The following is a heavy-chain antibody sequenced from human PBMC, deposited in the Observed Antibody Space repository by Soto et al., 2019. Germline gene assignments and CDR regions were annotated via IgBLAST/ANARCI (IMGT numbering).Heavy chain of an antibody. J-gene: IGHJ6*01. D-gene: IGHD2-2*01. CDR3: ANDGCLCGDIVVVPAAMRRPEASGMEV. CDR1: GFTFSSYG. Sequence: QVQLVESGGGVVQPGRSLRLSCAASGFTFSSYGMHWVRQAPGKGLEWVAVISYDGSNKYYADSVKGRFTISSDNSKNTLYLQMNSLRAEDAAVYYCANDGCLCGDIVVVPAAMRRPEASGMEVWGQVTTVTVS. V-gene: IGHV3-30*18. CDR2: ISYDGSNK.